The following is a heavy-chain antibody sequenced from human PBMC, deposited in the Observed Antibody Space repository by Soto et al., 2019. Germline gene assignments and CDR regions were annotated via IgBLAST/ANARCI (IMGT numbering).Heavy chain of an antibody. Sequence: QVQLVQSGAEVKKPGSSVKVSCKASGGTFSSYAISWVRQAPGQVLEWMGGFIPIFGTANYAQKFQGRVTITADEATSTAYMELSSLRSEDTAVYSCARSRRLGYSYPRGNWFGSWGQGTLVTVSS. CDR2: FIPIFGTA. CDR1: GGTFSSYA. V-gene: IGHV1-69*01. D-gene: IGHD5-18*01. J-gene: IGHJ5*01. CDR3: ARSRRLGYSYPRGNWFGS.